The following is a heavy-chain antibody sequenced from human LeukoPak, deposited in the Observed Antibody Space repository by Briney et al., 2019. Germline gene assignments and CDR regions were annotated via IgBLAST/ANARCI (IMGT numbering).Heavy chain of an antibody. V-gene: IGHV4-34*01. CDR2: INHSGST. D-gene: IGHD5-24*01. CDR3: ARARRDGYNWNYYYYMDV. J-gene: IGHJ6*03. Sequence: SEALSLTCAVYGGSFSGYYWSWIRQPPGKGLEWIGEINHSGSTNYNPSLKSRVTISVDTSKNQFSLKLSSVTAADTAVYYCARARRDGYNWNYYYYMDVWGKGTTVTVSS. CDR1: GGSFSGYY.